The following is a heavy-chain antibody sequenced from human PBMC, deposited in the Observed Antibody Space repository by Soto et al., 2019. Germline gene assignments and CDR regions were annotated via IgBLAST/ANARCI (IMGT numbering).Heavy chain of an antibody. J-gene: IGHJ6*03. CDR3: AREYYDMLTGYYRMDYYYMDV. D-gene: IGHD3-9*01. V-gene: IGHV3-7*01. CDR1: GFTFSSYW. CDR2: IKQDGSEK. Sequence: EVQLVESGGGLVQPGGSLRLSCAASGFTFSSYWMSWVRQAPGKGLEWVANIKQDGSEKYYVDSVKGRFTISRDNAKNSLYLQMNSLRAEDTAVYYCAREYYDMLTGYYRMDYYYMDVWGKGTTVTVSS.